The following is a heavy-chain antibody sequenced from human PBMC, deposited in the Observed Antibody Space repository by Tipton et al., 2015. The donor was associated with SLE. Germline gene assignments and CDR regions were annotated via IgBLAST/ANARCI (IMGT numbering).Heavy chain of an antibody. CDR1: GFTFSTYG. J-gene: IGHJ4*02. CDR3: ARRAQGGRFIVAPGVLPYYSDS. V-gene: IGHV3-21*01. CDR2: IRNGGGKSDGKT. Sequence: SLRLSCAASGFTFSTYGMAWVRQPPGKGLEWVSTIRNGGGKSDGKTYYAESVRGRFTISRDDAKNSLFLQMNSLRADDTAVYYCARRAQGGRFIVAPGVLPYYSDSWGQGTLVTVSS. D-gene: IGHD2-21*01.